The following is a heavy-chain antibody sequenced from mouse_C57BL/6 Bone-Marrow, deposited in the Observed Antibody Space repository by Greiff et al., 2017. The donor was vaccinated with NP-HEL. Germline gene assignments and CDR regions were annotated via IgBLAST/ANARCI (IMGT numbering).Heavy chain of an antibody. CDR2: ISDGGSYT. V-gene: IGHV5-4*01. CDR1: GFTFSSYA. D-gene: IGHD1-1*01. J-gene: IGHJ4*01. Sequence: EVQVVESGGGLVKPGGSLKLSCAASGFTFSSYAMSWVRQTPEKRLEWVATISDGGSYTYYPDNVKGRFTISRDNAKNNLYLQMSHLKSEDTAMYYCARGGYYYGSSYEAMDYWGQGTSVTVSS. CDR3: ARGGYYYGSSYEAMDY.